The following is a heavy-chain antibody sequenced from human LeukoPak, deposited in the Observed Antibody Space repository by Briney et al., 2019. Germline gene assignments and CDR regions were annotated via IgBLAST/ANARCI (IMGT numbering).Heavy chain of an antibody. CDR2: IYSDGRT. CDR1: GFTVSNKY. CDR3: ARGPFLSGYLDAFDI. D-gene: IGHD3-22*01. Sequence: GGSLRLSCAASGFTVSNKYMTWVRKAPGRGLEWVSLIYSDGRTYYADSVKGRCTISRDNSKNTLYLQMNSLRVEDTAVYYCARGPFLSGYLDAFDIWGQGTVVTVSS. J-gene: IGHJ3*02. V-gene: IGHV3-53*01.